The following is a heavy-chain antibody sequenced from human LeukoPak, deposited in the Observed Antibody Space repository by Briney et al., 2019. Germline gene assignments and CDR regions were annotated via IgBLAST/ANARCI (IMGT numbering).Heavy chain of an antibody. J-gene: IGHJ4*02. CDR3: AKVLMVYAVFDY. Sequence: GGSLRLSCAASGFTFSSYGMHWVRQAPGKGLEWVAVIWYDGSNKYYADSVKGRFTISRDNSKNTLYLQMNSLRAEDTAVYYCAKVLMVYAVFDYWGQGTLVTVSS. V-gene: IGHV3-33*06. CDR1: GFTFSSYG. CDR2: IWYDGSNK. D-gene: IGHD2-8*01.